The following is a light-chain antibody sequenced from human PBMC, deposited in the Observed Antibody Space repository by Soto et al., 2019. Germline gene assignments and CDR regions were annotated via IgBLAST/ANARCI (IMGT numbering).Light chain of an antibody. CDR3: QQYYSNTLT. J-gene: IGKJ4*01. CDR2: WAS. Sequence: SVMSHSPGSLAVCLDERATINCKARESVLYSSNNKKYLAWYQQKPGQPPKLLSYWASTRESGVPERLSGSGSGTDLAITISSLQDEDVEVYYCQQYYSNTLTFGGGTKVDIK. CDR1: ESVLYSSNNKKY. V-gene: IGKV4-1*01.